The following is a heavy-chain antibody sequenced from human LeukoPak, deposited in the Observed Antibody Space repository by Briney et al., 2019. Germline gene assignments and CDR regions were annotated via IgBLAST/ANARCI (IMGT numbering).Heavy chain of an antibody. V-gene: IGHV4-34*01. Sequence: SETLSLTCAVYGGSFSGYYWSWIRQPPGKGLEWIGEINHSGSTNYNPSLKSRVAISVDTSKNQFSLKLSSVTAADTAVYYCARDITFGGVIVWGTFDYWGQGTLVTVSS. J-gene: IGHJ4*02. CDR3: ARDITFGGVIVWGTFDY. D-gene: IGHD3-16*02. CDR2: INHSGST. CDR1: GGSFSGYY.